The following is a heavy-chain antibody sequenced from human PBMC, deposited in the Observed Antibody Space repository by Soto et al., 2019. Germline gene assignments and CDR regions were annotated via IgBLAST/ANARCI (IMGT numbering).Heavy chain of an antibody. D-gene: IGHD6-19*01. CDR3: DRGVRWQWLARPDGAFDI. Sequence: QVQLVESGGGLVKPGGSLRLSCAASGFTFSDYYMSWIRQAPGKGLEWVSYISSSGSTIYYADSVKGRFTISRDNAKNSLYLQMNSLRAVDTAVYYCDRGVRWQWLARPDGAFDIGGQGTMVTVSS. V-gene: IGHV3-11*01. CDR2: ISSSGSTI. CDR1: GFTFSDYY. J-gene: IGHJ3*02.